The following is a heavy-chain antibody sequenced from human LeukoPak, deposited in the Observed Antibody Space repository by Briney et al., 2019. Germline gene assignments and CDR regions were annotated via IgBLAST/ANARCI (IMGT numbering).Heavy chain of an antibody. V-gene: IGHV3-23*01. Sequence: GGSLRLSCAASGFTFSSYGMSWVRQAPGKGLEWVSAISGSGGSTYYADSVKGRFTISRDNSKNTLYLQMNSLRAEDTAVYYCAKESQDILTGYYVFDYWGQGTLVTVSS. CDR1: GFTFSSYG. CDR2: ISGSGGST. CDR3: AKESQDILTGYYVFDY. D-gene: IGHD3-9*01. J-gene: IGHJ4*02.